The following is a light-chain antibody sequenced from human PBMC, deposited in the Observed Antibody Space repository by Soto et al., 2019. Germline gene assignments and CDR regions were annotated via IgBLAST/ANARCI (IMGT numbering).Light chain of an antibody. V-gene: IGLV2-11*01. CDR1: GSDIGSYDY. CDR3: CSYAGDYTVV. Sequence: QSALTQPRSMSGSPGQSVTISCSGTGSDIGSYDYVAWYQQHPDKAPKLIIFDVRKRPSGVPDRFSGSKSGSTASLTISGLQAEDEADYYCCSYAGDYTVVFGGGTKLTVL. CDR2: DVR. J-gene: IGLJ2*01.